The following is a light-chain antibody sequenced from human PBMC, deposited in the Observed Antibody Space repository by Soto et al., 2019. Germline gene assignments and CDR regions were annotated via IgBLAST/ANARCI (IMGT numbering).Light chain of an antibody. Sequence: EIVLTQSPGTLSLSPGERATLSCRASQSVSSNYLAWYQQEPGQAPRLLIYGASSRATGIPDRFSGSGSETDFTLTISRLEPEDFAMYYCQQYANSPLTFGQGTKGEIK. CDR2: GAS. CDR1: QSVSSNY. CDR3: QQYANSPLT. V-gene: IGKV3-20*01. J-gene: IGKJ1*01.